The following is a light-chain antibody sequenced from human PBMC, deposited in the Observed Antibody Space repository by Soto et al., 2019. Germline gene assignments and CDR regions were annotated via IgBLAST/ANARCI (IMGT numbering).Light chain of an antibody. CDR1: TSDVGGYKY. Sequence: QSALTQPASVSGSPGQSITISCTGTTSDVGGYKYVSWYQQHPGKAPNLMIYEVSHRPSGISNRFSGSKSGNTASLTISGRQAEDDADYYCSSYKRSNNLVFGGGTKLTVL. CDR2: EVS. J-gene: IGLJ3*02. CDR3: SSYKRSNNLV. V-gene: IGLV2-14*01.